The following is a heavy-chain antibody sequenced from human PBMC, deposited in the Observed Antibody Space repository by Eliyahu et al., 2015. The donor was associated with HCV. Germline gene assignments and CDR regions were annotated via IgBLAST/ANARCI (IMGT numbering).Heavy chain of an antibody. V-gene: IGHV5-51*01. Sequence: EVRLVQSGAEVKKSGESLTISXESSGSPFTTYWIGWVRQKPGKGLEWMGIIYPTDSDTRYTPSFQGQVTISADKSTNTAYLHWSSLKASDTAMYYCARRKEDXPFIDYWGQGTLVTXSS. CDR3: ARRKEDXPFIDY. J-gene: IGHJ4*02. D-gene: IGHD2/OR15-2a*01. CDR1: GSPFTTYW. CDR2: IYPTDSDT.